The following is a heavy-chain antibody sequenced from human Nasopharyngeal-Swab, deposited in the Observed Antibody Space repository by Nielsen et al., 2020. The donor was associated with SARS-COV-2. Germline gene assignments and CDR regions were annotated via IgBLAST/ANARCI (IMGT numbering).Heavy chain of an antibody. CDR3: ARDHGWGYSGYGSLDY. Sequence: GGSLRLSCAASGFTFTDYVMTWVRQAPGKGLEWVSYIPPTASHIYYADSVRGRFTISRDNAKKSLYLQMESLRPEDTAVYYCARDHGWGYSGYGSLDYWGQGVLVTVSS. D-gene: IGHD2-15*01. CDR2: IPPTASHI. V-gene: IGHV3-48*01. J-gene: IGHJ4*02. CDR1: GFTFTDYV.